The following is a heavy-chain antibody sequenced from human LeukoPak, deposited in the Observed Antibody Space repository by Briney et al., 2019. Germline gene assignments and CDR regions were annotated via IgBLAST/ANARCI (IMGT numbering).Heavy chain of an antibody. CDR2: IKSDGST. J-gene: IGHJ3*02. CDR1: GFTFSSYW. D-gene: IGHD3-10*01. CDR3: AKVGYGSGISDAFDI. V-gene: IGHV3-74*01. Sequence: GGSLRLSCAASGFTFSSYWMHWVRQTPGKGLMWVARIKSDGSTIYADSVQGRFTISRDNAKNTVYLQMNSLRAEDTAVYYCAKVGYGSGISDAFDIWGQGTMVTVSS.